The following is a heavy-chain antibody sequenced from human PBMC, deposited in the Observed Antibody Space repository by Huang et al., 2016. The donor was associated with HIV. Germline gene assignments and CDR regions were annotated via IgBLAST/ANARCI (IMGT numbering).Heavy chain of an antibody. Sequence: QLQLQESGPGLVRPSETLSLICTVSGGSITDSNYFWGWIRQPPGKGLEWIGSIYYSGATESNPTLKSRVTMSVDTSKTRFSLDIRSVAVADTAIYYCARHFGSWSGYFDSWGQGTLVPVSS. CDR2: IYYSGAT. CDR1: GGSITDSNYF. J-gene: IGHJ4*02. CDR3: ARHFGSWSGYFDS. D-gene: IGHD3-10*01. V-gene: IGHV4-39*01.